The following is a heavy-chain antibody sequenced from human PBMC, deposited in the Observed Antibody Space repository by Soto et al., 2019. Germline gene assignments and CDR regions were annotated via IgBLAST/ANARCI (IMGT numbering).Heavy chain of an antibody. CDR3: ARGELDRTIDY. V-gene: IGHV3-48*02. CDR1: GFTLSSRS. J-gene: IGHJ4*02. CDR2: ISGSSTTI. D-gene: IGHD1-1*01. Sequence: GRSLRLSCAASGFTLSSRSMNWVRQAPGKGLEWVAYISGSSTTIYYADSVKGRFSISRDNAKNTVYLQMNSLRDEDTAVYYCARGELDRTIDYWGQGTLVTASS.